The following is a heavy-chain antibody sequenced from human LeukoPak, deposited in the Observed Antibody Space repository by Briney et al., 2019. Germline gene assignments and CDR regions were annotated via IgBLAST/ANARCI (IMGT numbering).Heavy chain of an antibody. CDR2: IKQDGSEK. Sequence: PGGSLRLSCAASGFTFSSHWMSWVRQAPGKGLEWVANIKQDGSEKYYVDSVKGRFTISRDNAKNSLYLQMNSLRAEETAVYYCARDGVRRYGSGSKMTVLNYGMDVWGQGTTVTVSS. J-gene: IGHJ6*02. V-gene: IGHV3-7*01. CDR3: ARDGVRRYGSGSKMTVLNYGMDV. D-gene: IGHD3-10*01. CDR1: GFTFSSHW.